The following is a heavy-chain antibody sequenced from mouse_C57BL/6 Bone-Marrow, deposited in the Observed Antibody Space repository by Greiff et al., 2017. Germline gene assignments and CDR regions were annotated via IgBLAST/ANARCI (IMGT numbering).Heavy chain of an antibody. V-gene: IGHV1-55*01. CDR3: ARRDYSNYPYYFDY. D-gene: IGHD2-5*01. J-gene: IGHJ2*01. CDR2: IYPGSGST. CDR1: GYTFTSYW. Sequence: VQLQQPGAELVKPGASVKMSCKASGYTFTSYWITWVKQRPGQGLEWIGGIYPGSGSTNYNEKFKSKATLTVDTSSSTAYMQLSSLTSEDSAVYYCARRDYSNYPYYFDYWGQGTTLTVSS.